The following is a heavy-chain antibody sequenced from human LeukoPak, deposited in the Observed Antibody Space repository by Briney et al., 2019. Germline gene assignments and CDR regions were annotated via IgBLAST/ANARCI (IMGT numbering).Heavy chain of an antibody. CDR3: AKDSSCSSTSCYTSNRFDY. V-gene: IGHV3-23*01. CDR1: GFTFDDYA. J-gene: IGHJ4*02. D-gene: IGHD2-2*02. CDR2: ISGSGGST. Sequence: GRSLRLSCAASGFTFDDYAMHWVRQAPGKGLEWVSAISGSGGSTYYADSVKGRFTISRDNSKNTLYLQMNSLRAEDTAVYYCAKDSSCSSTSCYTSNRFDYWGQGTLVTVSS.